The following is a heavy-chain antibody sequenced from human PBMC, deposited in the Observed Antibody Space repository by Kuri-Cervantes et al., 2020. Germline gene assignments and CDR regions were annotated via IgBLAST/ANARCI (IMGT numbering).Heavy chain of an antibody. V-gene: IGHV4-31*02. J-gene: IGHJ3*02. CDR1: GGSISSGGYY. Sequence: SCTVSGGSISSGGYYWSWIRQHPGKGLEWIGYIYYSGSTNYNPSLKSRVTISVDTSKNQFSLKLSSVTAADTAVYYCARVEAAAGSAFDIWGQGTMVTVSS. D-gene: IGHD6-13*01. CDR2: IYYSGST. CDR3: ARVEAAAGSAFDI.